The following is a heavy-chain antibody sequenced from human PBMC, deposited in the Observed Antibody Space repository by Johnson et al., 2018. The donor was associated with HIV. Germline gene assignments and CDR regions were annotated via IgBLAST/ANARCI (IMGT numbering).Heavy chain of an antibody. CDR1: GFTVSSNY. J-gene: IGHJ3*02. CDR2: IFTVGDV. V-gene: IGHV3-66*01. Sequence: VQLVESGGGVVQPGGSLRLSCAASGFTVSSNYMSWVRQAPGKGLEWVSVIFTVGDVYYADSVKGRFTISRDNAKNSLYLQMNSLRAEDPAVYYCARDQAIFGVVLASDAFDIWGQGTMVTVSS. D-gene: IGHD3-3*01. CDR3: ARDQAIFGVVLASDAFDI.